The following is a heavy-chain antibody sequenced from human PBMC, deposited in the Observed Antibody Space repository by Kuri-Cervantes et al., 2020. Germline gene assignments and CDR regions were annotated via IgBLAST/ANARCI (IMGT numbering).Heavy chain of an antibody. V-gene: IGHV3-21*01. J-gene: IGHJ4*02. CDR1: GFTFSSYS. CDR2: ISSSSSYI. Sequence: ASLKISCAASGFTFSSYSMNWVRQAPGKGLEWVSSISSSSSYIYYADSVKGRFTISRDNAKNSLYLQMNSLRAEDTAVYYCARGFWEGFGAPYYFDYWGQGTLVTVSS. CDR3: ARGFWEGFGAPYYFDY. D-gene: IGHD3-10*01.